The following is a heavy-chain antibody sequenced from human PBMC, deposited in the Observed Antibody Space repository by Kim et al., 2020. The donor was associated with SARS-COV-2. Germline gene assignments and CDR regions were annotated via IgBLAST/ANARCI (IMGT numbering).Heavy chain of an antibody. D-gene: IGHD2-2*02. CDR1: GGSFSGYY. Sequence: SETLSLTCAVYGGSFSGYYWSWIRQPPGKGLEWIGEINHSGSTNYNPSLKSRVTISVDTSKNQFSLKLSSVTAADTAVYYCARGFGFRYCSSTSCYRGRVDYFDYWGQGTLVTVSS. CDR3: ARGFGFRYCSSTSCYRGRVDYFDY. J-gene: IGHJ4*02. CDR2: INHSGST. V-gene: IGHV4-34*01.